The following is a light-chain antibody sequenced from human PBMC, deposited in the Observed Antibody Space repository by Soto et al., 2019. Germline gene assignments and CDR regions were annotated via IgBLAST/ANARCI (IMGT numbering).Light chain of an antibody. CDR2: EVT. CDR3: CSYAGSDTYVV. Sequence: QSALTQPASVSGSPGQSITISCSGTNSDVGSHDLVSWYQQHPGKAPKLIIFEVTRRPSGVSNRFSGSKSGNTASLTISGLQTEDEAEYYCCSYAGSDTYVVFGGGTKLTVL. V-gene: IGLV2-23*02. CDR1: NSDVGSHDL. J-gene: IGLJ2*01.